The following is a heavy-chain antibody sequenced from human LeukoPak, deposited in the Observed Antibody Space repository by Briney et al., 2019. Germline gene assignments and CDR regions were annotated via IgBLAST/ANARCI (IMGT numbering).Heavy chain of an antibody. D-gene: IGHD6-13*01. J-gene: IGHJ4*02. V-gene: IGHV4-34*01. CDR1: GGPFSGYY. CDR2: INHSGST. Sequence: SETLSLTCAVYGGPFSGYYWSWISQPPGKGLEWIGEINHSGSTNYNPSLKSRVTISVDTSKNQFSLKLSSVTAADTAVYYCASSNRAAAGTLYFDYWGQGTLVTVSS. CDR3: ASSNRAAAGTLYFDY.